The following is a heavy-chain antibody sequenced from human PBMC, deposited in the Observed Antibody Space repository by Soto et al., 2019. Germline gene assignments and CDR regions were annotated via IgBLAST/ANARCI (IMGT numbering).Heavy chain of an antibody. CDR2: INAGNGNT. Sequence: QVQLVQSGAEVKKPGASVKVSCKASGYTFTSYAMHWVRQAPGQRLEWMGWINAGNGNTKYSQKFQGRVTITRDTSASTAYMELSRLRYEDTAVYYCARGGMVRGVIGVYWGQGTLVTVSS. J-gene: IGHJ4*02. CDR1: GYTFTSYA. D-gene: IGHD3-10*01. V-gene: IGHV1-3*01. CDR3: ARGGMVRGVIGVY.